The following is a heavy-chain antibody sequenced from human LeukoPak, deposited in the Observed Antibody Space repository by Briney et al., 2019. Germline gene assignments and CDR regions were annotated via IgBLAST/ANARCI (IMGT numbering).Heavy chain of an antibody. Sequence: ASVKVSCKASGYTFTSYYMHLVRQAPGQGLEWMGMINPSGGSTSYAQKFQGRVTMTRDMSTSTVYMELSSLRSEDSAVYYCARRESGGNSYFDYWGQGTLVTVSS. V-gene: IGHV1-46*01. CDR1: GYTFTSYY. J-gene: IGHJ4*02. CDR2: INPSGGST. CDR3: ARRESGGNSYFDY. D-gene: IGHD4-23*01.